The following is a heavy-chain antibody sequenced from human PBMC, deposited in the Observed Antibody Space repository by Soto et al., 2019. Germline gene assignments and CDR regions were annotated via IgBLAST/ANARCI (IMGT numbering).Heavy chain of an antibody. V-gene: IGHV3-30*18. D-gene: IGHD3-10*01. CDR3: AKETAHYYGSGSYDSVPDY. CDR1: GFTFSSYG. Sequence: QVQLVESGGGVVQPGRSLRLSCAASGFTFSSYGMHWVRQAPGKGLEWVAVISYDGSNKYYADSVKGRFTISRDNSKNTLYLQMNSLRAEDPAVYYCAKETAHYYGSGSYDSVPDYWGQGTLVTVSS. J-gene: IGHJ4*02. CDR2: ISYDGSNK.